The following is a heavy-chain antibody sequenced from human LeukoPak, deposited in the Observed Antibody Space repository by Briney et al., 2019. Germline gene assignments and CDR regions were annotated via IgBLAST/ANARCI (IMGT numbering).Heavy chain of an antibody. CDR2: FYHSGST. CDR3: ARGSYDSSGYYWAYYFDY. CDR1: GGSISNYY. Sequence: PSEALSLTCTVSGGSISNYYWSWIRQPPGKALEWIASFYHSGSTNYNPSYNPSLKSRLTISVDTSKNQFSLKLTSVTAADTAVYYCARGSYDSSGYYWAYYFDYWGQGTLVTVSS. V-gene: IGHV4-59*01. D-gene: IGHD3-22*01. J-gene: IGHJ4*02.